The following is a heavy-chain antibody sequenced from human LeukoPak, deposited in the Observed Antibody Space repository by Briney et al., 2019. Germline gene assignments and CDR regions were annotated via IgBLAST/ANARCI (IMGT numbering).Heavy chain of an antibody. D-gene: IGHD5-18*01. V-gene: IGHV4-31*03. J-gene: IGHJ4*02. CDR1: GGXISSGDHY. CDR3: ARGRGYGYGIDY. CDR2: TYNSGST. Sequence: PSETLSLTCTVSGGXISSGDHYWSWIRQHPQKGLEWIGHTYNSGSTYYSASLKSRVTISEDTSRNQFSLKLSSVTAADTAVYYCARGRGYGYGIDYWGQGTLVIVST.